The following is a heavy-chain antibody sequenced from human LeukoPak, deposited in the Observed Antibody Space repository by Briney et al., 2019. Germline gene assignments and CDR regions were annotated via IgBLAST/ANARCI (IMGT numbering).Heavy chain of an antibody. CDR2: ISHDGSTK. CDR3: AKDLGCSGGSCYSAFDI. V-gene: IGHV3-30*18. J-gene: IGHJ3*02. CDR1: GFPFSSHG. D-gene: IGHD2-15*01. Sequence: GGSLRLSCAASGFPFSSHGMHWVRQAPGKGLEWVAVISHDGSTKSYADTVKCRFTMSRDNSKNTLYLQMNSLRAEDTAVYYCAKDLGCSGGSCYSAFDIWGQGTMVTVSS.